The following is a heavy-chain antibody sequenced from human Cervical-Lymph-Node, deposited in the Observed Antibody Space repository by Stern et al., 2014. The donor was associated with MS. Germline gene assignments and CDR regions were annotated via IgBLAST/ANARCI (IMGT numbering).Heavy chain of an antibody. V-gene: IGHV1-2*02. Sequence: QLVQSGAEAKKPGASVSVSCMASGYTFTDYYVHWVRQAPGQGLEWMGWINPKTGATHYSQRFQGRVTITRDTSTTTVYMELNRLRSDDTALYYCSKSGGTFDWLFHNYFDPWGQGTLVTVSS. J-gene: IGHJ5*02. CDR3: SKSGGTFDWLFHNYFDP. CDR1: GYTFTDYY. D-gene: IGHD3-9*01. CDR2: INPKTGAT.